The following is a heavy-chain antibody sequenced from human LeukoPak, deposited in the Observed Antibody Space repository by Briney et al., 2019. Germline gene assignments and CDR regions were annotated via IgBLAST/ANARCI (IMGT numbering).Heavy chain of an antibody. CDR2: IYSGGKV. J-gene: IGHJ4*02. V-gene: IGHV3-53*01. Sequence: GGSLRLSCAASGFTVSSTYMSWVRQAPGKGLEWVSVIYSGGKVYYIDSVKGRFTISRDNSKNTLYLQMNSLRAEDTAVYYCARDRSNWGQGTLVTVSS. CDR1: GFTVSSTY. CDR3: ARDRSN.